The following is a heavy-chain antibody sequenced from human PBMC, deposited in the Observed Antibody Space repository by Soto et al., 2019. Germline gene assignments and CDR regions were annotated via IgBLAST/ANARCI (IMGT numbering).Heavy chain of an antibody. CDR1: GFTLRSYW. D-gene: IGHD3-10*01. V-gene: IGHV3-74*01. Sequence: EVQLVESGGGLVQPGGSLRLSCGASGFTLRSYWMHWVRQAPGKGLVWVSNINSDGSSTNYADSVKGRFTISRDNAKNTLYLQMNSLRADDTAVYCCATLFSSGSSLDYWGQGTLVTVSS. J-gene: IGHJ4*02. CDR3: ATLFSSGSSLDY. CDR2: INSDGSST.